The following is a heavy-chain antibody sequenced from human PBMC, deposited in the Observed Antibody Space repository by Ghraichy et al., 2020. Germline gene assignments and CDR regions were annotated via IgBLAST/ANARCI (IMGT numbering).Heavy chain of an antibody. Sequence: SVKVSCKASGGTFSSYAISWVRQAPGQGLEWMGGIIPIFGTANYAQKFQGRVTITADESTSTAYMELSSLRSEDTAVYYCASLTYYYDSSGYYSSFAGYFQHWGQGTLVTVSS. CDR2: IIPIFGTA. V-gene: IGHV1-69*13. J-gene: IGHJ1*01. D-gene: IGHD3-22*01. CDR1: GGTFSSYA. CDR3: ASLTYYYDSSGYYSSFAGYFQH.